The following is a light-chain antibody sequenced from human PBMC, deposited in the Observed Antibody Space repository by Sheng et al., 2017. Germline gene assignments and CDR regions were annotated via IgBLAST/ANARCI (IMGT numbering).Light chain of an antibody. CDR3: QQYYSTPYT. J-gene: IGKJ2*01. Sequence: DIVMTQSPDSLAVSLGERATINCRSSQSVLYSSNNNNYLAWYQQKPGRPPKLLIYWASTRESGVPDRFSGSGSGTDFTLTISSLQTEDVAVYYCQQYYSTPYTFGQGTKLEI. V-gene: IGKV4-1*01. CDR2: WAS. CDR1: QSVLYSSNNNNY.